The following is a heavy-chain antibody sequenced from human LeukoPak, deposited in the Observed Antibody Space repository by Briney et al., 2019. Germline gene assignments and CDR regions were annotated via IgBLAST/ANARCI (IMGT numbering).Heavy chain of an antibody. D-gene: IGHD4-23*01. V-gene: IGHV3-23*01. Sequence: GGSLRLSCTTSVSIFAKYAMAWVRQSPGKGLEWVSTISASGADTYYADSVRGRFTISRDNSRNALYLQLSRLRVDDTAFYYCPKPLLTPGNWGPGTLVTVSS. CDR3: PKPLLTPGN. CDR2: ISASGADT. J-gene: IGHJ4*02. CDR1: VSIFAKYA.